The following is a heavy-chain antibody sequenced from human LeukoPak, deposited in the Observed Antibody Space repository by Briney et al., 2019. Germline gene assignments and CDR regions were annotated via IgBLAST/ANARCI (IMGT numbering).Heavy chain of an antibody. CDR1: GGSFSGYY. D-gene: IGHD3-10*01. CDR2: INHSGST. Sequence: SETLSLTCAVYGGSFSGYYWSWIRQLPGKGLEWIGEINHSGSTNYNPSLKSRVTISVDTSKNQFSLKLSSVTAADTAVYYCARGGEIPYGSGSQPQDYWGQGTLVTVSS. V-gene: IGHV4-34*01. CDR3: ARGGEIPYGSGSQPQDY. J-gene: IGHJ4*02.